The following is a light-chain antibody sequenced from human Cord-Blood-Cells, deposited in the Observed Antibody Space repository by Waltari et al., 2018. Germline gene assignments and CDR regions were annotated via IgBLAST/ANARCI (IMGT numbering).Light chain of an antibody. CDR3: QQYNNWLIT. V-gene: IGKV3-15*01. J-gene: IGKJ5*01. Sequence: EIVMTQSPATLSVSPGERATLSCRARQSVSSNLAWYQQKPGQAPRLLIYGASTRATSIPARCRRKVSGTEVTLTISSLQSEDFAVYYCQQYNNWLITFGQGTRLESK. CDR2: GAS. CDR1: QSVSSN.